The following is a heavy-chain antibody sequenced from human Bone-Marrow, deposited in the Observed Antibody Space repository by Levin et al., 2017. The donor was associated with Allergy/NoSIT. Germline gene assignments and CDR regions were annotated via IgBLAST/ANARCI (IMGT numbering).Heavy chain of an antibody. CDR1: GFNFRNSY. CDR3: TRVVQDYFDF. Sequence: GGSLRLSCAASGFNFRNSYMSWVRQAPGKGLEWISYISSGGETTYYIDSVKGRFTISRDNAKNILYLEMNNLRIEDTAIYFCTRVVQDYFDFWGQGILVPVSS. CDR2: ISSGGETT. D-gene: IGHD3-10*01. J-gene: IGHJ4*02. V-gene: IGHV3-11*01.